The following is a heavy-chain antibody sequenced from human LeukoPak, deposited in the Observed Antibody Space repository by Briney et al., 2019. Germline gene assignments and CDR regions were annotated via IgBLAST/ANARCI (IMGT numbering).Heavy chain of an antibody. CDR3: TKRVKYGGTWDHFAD. J-gene: IGHJ4*02. D-gene: IGHD1-26*01. CDR1: GFTFDNYR. CDR2: VNADGGNA. V-gene: IGHV3-23*01. Sequence: GGSLRLSCAASGFTFDNYRMSWVRQAPGKGLEWVSTVNADGGNAYYADSVKGRFTISRDNSKSTLILQMNSLRVEDTALYYCTKRVKYGGTWDHFADWGQGTLVTVSS.